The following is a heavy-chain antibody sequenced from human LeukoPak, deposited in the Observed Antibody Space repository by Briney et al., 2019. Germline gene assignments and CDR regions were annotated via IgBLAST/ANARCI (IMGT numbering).Heavy chain of an antibody. CDR2: IHHSGST. CDR1: GGSFSGYY. V-gene: IGHV4-34*01. J-gene: IGHJ4*02. Sequence: PSETLSLTCAVYGGSFSGYYWSWIRQPPGKGLEWIGEIHHSGSTNYNPSLKSRVTISVDTSKNQFSLKLSSVTAADTAVYYCARSSLVVVVAATPRFDYWGQGTLVTVCS. CDR3: ARSSLVVVVAATPRFDY. D-gene: IGHD2-15*01.